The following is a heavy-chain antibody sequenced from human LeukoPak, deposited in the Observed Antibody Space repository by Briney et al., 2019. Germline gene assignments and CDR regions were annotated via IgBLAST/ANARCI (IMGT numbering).Heavy chain of an antibody. CDR1: GFTFSDYY. Sequence: MSGGSLRLSCAASGFTFSDYYMTWIRQAPGKGLEWVSYITSSSSSIYYADSVKGRFTISRDNAKNSLYLQMNSLRADDTAVYYCARDNGGEDYKYYCMDVWGKGTTVTVSS. D-gene: IGHD2-21*01. V-gene: IGHV3-11*04. J-gene: IGHJ6*03. CDR3: ARDNGGEDYKYYCMDV. CDR2: ITSSSSSI.